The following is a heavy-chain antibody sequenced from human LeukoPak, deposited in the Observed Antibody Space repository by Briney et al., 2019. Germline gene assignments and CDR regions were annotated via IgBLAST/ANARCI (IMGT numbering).Heavy chain of an antibody. CDR3: ARDPVYYYDSSGSVD. D-gene: IGHD3-22*01. CDR1: GFTFSSYA. Sequence: PGESLRLSCAASGFTFSSYAMSWVRQAPGKGLEWVSAISGSGGSTYYADSVKGRFTISRDNAKNSLYLQMNSLRAEDTAVYYCARDPVYYYDSSGSVDWGQGTLVTVSS. CDR2: ISGSGGST. V-gene: IGHV3-23*01. J-gene: IGHJ4*02.